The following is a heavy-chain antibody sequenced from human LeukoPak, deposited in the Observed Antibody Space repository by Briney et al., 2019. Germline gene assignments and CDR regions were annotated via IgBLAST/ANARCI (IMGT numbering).Heavy chain of an antibody. J-gene: IGHJ4*02. CDR1: GYSFTSYW. CDR3: ARQDCSSTSCYLPFDY. D-gene: IGHD2-2*01. V-gene: IGHV5-51*01. Sequence: GESLKISCKGSGYSFTSYWIGWVRQMPGKGLEWMVIIYPGDSDTRYSPSFQGQVTISADKSISTAYLQWSSLKASDTATYYCARQDCSSTSCYLPFDYWGQGTLVTVSS. CDR2: IYPGDSDT.